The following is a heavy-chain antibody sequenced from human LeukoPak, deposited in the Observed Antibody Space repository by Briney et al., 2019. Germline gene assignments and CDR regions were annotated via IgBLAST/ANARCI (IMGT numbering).Heavy chain of an antibody. D-gene: IGHD6-19*01. J-gene: IGHJ4*02. CDR1: EFTVSTNY. V-gene: IGHV3-66*01. CDR3: ARGSDGWFAFDY. CDR2: IYSTGGK. Sequence: GGSLTLSCAASEFTVSTNYMIWVRQAPGKGREGGSIIYSTGGKYYAASVKGRFTISRDNSKHTLYLQMHSLRGEDTAVYYCARGSDGWFAFDYWGQGILVTVSS.